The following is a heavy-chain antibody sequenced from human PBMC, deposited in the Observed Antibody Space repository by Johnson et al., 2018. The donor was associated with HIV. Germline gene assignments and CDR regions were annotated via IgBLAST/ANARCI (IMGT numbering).Heavy chain of an antibody. Sequence: QVQLVESGGGLVQPGGSLRLSCAASGFTFSSYAMHWVRQAPGKGLEWVAVISYDGSNKYYAASVKGRFTISRDNSKNTLYLQMNTLRAEDTAVYYCARDVSYRYDGDGWADAFDIWGQGTMVTVSS. J-gene: IGHJ3*02. CDR1: GFTFSSYA. D-gene: IGHD2-21*01. CDR3: ARDVSYRYDGDGWADAFDI. CDR2: ISYDGSNK. V-gene: IGHV3-30-3*01.